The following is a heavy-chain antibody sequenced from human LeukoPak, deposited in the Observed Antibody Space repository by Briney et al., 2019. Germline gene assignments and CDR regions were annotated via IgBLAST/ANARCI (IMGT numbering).Heavy chain of an antibody. CDR1: GFTFSSYG. CDR3: ANLARPLDY. V-gene: IGHV3-30*02. D-gene: IGHD6-6*01. Sequence: PGGSLRLSCVASGFTFSSYGMHWVRQAPGKGLEWVAFIRYDGSNEYVGSVKGRFTISRDNSKNTLYLQMNSLKPEDTAVYYCANLARPLDYWGQGALVTVSS. J-gene: IGHJ4*02. CDR2: IRYDGSNE.